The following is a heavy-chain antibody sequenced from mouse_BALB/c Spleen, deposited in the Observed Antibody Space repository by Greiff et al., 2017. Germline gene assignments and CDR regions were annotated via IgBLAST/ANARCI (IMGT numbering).Heavy chain of an antibody. V-gene: IGHV3-6*02. CDR3: ARGGNFYYAMDD. CDR2: ISYDGSN. CDR1: GYSITSGYY. D-gene: IGHD2-1*01. Sequence: DVQLQESGPGLVKPSQSLSLTCSVTGYSITSGYYWNWIRQFPGNKLEWMGYISYDGSNNYNPSLKNRISITRDTSKNQFFLKLNSVTTEDTATYYCARGGNFYYAMDDWGQGTSVTVSS. J-gene: IGHJ4*01.